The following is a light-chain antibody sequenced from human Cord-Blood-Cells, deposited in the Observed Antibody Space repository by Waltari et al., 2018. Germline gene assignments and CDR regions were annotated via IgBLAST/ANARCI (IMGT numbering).Light chain of an antibody. J-gene: IGLJ1*01. Sequence: QSALTQPASVSGSPGQSITTSCTGTSSDLGGYNYVSWYQQHPGKAPKLMIYEVSKRPSGVSNRFSGSKSGNTASLTISGLQAEDEADYYCSSYTSSSTYVFGTGTKVTVL. CDR3: SSYTSSSTYV. CDR1: SSDLGGYNY. V-gene: IGLV2-14*01. CDR2: EVS.